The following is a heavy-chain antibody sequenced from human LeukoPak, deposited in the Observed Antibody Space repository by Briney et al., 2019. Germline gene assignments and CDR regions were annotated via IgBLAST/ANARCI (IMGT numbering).Heavy chain of an antibody. Sequence: ASVKVSCKVSGYTLTELSMHWVRQAPGKGLEWMGGFDPEDGETIYAQEFQGRVTMTEDTSTDTAYMELSSLRSEDTAVYYCATEIRGYSYGQGVWFDPWGQGTLVTVSS. CDR3: ATEIRGYSYGQGVWFDP. CDR1: GYTLTELS. V-gene: IGHV1-24*01. J-gene: IGHJ5*02. CDR2: FDPEDGET. D-gene: IGHD5-18*01.